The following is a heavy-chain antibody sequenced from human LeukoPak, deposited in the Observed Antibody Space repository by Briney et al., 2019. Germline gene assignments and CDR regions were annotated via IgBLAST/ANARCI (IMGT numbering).Heavy chain of an antibody. Sequence: PGGSLRLSCVASGFTFSSYWMSWVRQAPGKGLEWVANIKQDGSEKYYVDSVKGRFTISRDNAKNSLFLQMNSQRAEDTAVYYCARGWGDCTTVSCYTGGDVFDMWGQGTMVTVSS. J-gene: IGHJ3*02. CDR2: IKQDGSEK. D-gene: IGHD2-2*02. CDR3: ARGWGDCTTVSCYTGGDVFDM. CDR1: GFTFSSYW. V-gene: IGHV3-7*01.